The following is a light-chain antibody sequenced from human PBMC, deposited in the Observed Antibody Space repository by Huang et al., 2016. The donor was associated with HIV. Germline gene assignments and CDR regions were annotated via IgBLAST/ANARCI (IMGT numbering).Light chain of an antibody. CDR1: QTINNY. CDR2: GAS. J-gene: IGKJ2*03. CDR3: QQSFSAPKYS. Sequence: DIQMTQSPSSLSASVGDRVTITCRASQTINNYLNWYQQKPGKAPKLLIYGASSLQSGVPSRCSGSGFETEFTLTIHSLQPEDFATYVCQQSFSAPKYSFGQGTKVEIK. V-gene: IGKV1-39*01.